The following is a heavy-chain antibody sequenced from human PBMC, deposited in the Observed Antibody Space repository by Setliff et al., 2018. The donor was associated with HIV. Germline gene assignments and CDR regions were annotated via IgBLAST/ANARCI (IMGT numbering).Heavy chain of an antibody. Sequence: PSETLSLTCTVSGGSISSDSYYWSWIRQPAGKGLEWIGRIYTSGSSNYNPSLKSRVTISVDTSKNQFSLTLSSVTAADTAVYYCARSSGYYSTVFYWGQGTRVTVSS. D-gene: IGHD3-22*01. J-gene: IGHJ4*02. V-gene: IGHV4-61*02. CDR1: GGSISSDSYY. CDR2: IYTSGSS. CDR3: ARSSGYYSTVFY.